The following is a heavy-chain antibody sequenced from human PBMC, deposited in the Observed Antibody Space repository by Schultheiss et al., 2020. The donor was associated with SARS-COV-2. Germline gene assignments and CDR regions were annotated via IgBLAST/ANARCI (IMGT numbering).Heavy chain of an antibody. Sequence: SETLSLTCTVSGGSISSGDYYWSWIRQPPGKGLEWIGYIYYSGSTYYNPSLKSRVTISVDTSKNQFSLKLSSVTAADTAVYYCAREGVAAAGTFDYWGQGTLVTVSS. V-gene: IGHV4-30-4*02. CDR3: AREGVAAAGTFDY. D-gene: IGHD6-13*01. CDR2: IYYSGST. CDR1: GGSISSGDYY. J-gene: IGHJ4*02.